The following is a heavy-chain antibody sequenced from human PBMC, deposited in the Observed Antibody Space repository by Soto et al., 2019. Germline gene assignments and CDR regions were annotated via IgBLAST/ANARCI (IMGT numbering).Heavy chain of an antibody. J-gene: IGHJ4*02. Sequence: EVQLVESGGGLVQPGRSLRLSCAASGFTFDDYAMHWVRQAPGKGLEWVSGISWNSGSIGYADSVKGRFTISRDNAKNSLYLQMNSLRAEDTALYYCAKDIENRGSSGWYYFDYWGQGTLVTVSS. D-gene: IGHD6-19*01. V-gene: IGHV3-9*01. CDR1: GFTFDDYA. CDR2: ISWNSGSI. CDR3: AKDIENRGSSGWYYFDY.